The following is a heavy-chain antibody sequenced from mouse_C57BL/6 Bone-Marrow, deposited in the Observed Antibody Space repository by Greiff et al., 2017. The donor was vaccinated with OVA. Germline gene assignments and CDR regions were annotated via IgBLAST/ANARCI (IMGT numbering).Heavy chain of an antibody. Sequence: QVQLQQPGAELVMPGASVKLSCKASGYTFTSSWMHWVQQRPGQGLEWIGEIDPSDSYTNYNQKFKGQSTLTVDKSSSTAYMQLSSLTSEDSAVYYCARGLGWYCDVWGTGTTVTVSS. CDR2: IDPSDSYT. CDR1: GYTFTSSW. CDR3: ARGLGWYCDV. J-gene: IGHJ1*03. V-gene: IGHV1-69*01. D-gene: IGHD3-3*01.